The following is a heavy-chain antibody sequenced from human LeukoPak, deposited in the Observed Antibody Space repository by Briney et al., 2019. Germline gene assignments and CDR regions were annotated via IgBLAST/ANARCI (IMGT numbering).Heavy chain of an antibody. CDR2: IYYSGST. Sequence: PSQTLSLTCTVSGGSISSGDSHWSWIRQPPGKGLEWIGYIYYSGSTYYNTSLKSRLTISVDTSKNQFSLKLSSVTAADTAVYYCAREYIGVLPPAIRGANWFDPWGQGTLVTVYS. J-gene: IGHJ5*02. CDR3: AREYIGVLPPAIRGANWFDP. D-gene: IGHD2-2*01. V-gene: IGHV4-30-4*01. CDR1: GGSISSGDSH.